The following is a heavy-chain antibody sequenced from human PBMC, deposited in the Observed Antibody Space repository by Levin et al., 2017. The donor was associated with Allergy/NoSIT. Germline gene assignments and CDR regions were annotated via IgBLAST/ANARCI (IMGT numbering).Heavy chain of an antibody. CDR2: IIPIFGTA. CDR3: ARADGDYHAFDI. J-gene: IGHJ3*02. V-gene: IGHV1-69*06. CDR1: GGTFSSYA. Sequence: SVKVSCKASGGTFSSYAISWVRQAPGQGLEWMGGIIPIFGTANYAQKFQGRVTITADKSTSTAYMELSSLRSEDTAVYYCARADGDYHAFDIWGQGTMVTVSS. D-gene: IGHD4-17*01.